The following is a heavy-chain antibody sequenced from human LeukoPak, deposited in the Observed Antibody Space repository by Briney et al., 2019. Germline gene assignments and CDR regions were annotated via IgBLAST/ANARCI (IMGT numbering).Heavy chain of an antibody. V-gene: IGHV1-24*01. CDR1: GNSLSEFS. Sequence: AASVKVSCKVTGNSLSEFSMHWVRQSPGKGLEWMGGFDPEVGGTVYAQKFQGRVTMTEDTSTETAYMELSSLRSEDTAVYYCATDLLAGGLKTFDPWGQGTLVTVSS. CDR3: ATDLLAGGLKTFDP. J-gene: IGHJ5*02. CDR2: FDPEVGGT.